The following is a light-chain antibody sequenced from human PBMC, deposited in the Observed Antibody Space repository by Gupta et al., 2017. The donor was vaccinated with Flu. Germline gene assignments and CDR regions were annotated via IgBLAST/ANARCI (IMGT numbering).Light chain of an antibody. CDR1: CSAVGGYNY. V-gene: IGLV2-14*03. CDR2: DVS. Sequence: ITSDCTGTCSAVGGYNYVSWYQHHPVKAPKLMIYDVSNRRSVVANRFSGSKSGNTAAVTTSGLQAEEEADYYCNSYTSSSNLMVFGGGTKLTVL. CDR3: NSYTSSSNLMV. J-gene: IGLJ2*01.